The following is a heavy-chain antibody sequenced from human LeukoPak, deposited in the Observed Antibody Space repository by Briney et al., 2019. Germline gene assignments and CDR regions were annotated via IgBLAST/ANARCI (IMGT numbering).Heavy chain of an antibody. J-gene: IGHJ4*02. D-gene: IGHD2-2*01. CDR3: ARVVVVVPAAERADFDY. V-gene: IGHV4-34*01. Sequence: SETLSLTCAAYGGSFSGYYWSWIRQPPGKGLEWIGEINHSGSTNYNPSLKSRVTISVDTSKNQFSLKLSSVTAADTAVYYCARVVVVVPAAERADFDYWGQGTLVTVSS. CDR1: GGSFSGYY. CDR2: INHSGST.